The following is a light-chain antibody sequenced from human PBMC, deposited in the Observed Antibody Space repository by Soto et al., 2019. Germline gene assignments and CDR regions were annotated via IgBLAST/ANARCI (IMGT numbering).Light chain of an antibody. CDR1: RSNVGSYY. CDR3: AAWDDSLSGLV. Sequence: QSVLTQPPSASGTPGQRVTISCSGSRSNVGSYYVYWFQQLPGTAPKLLIYRNSQRPSGVPDRFSGSKSGTSASLAISGLRYEDEADYYCAAWDDSLSGLVFGGGTQLTVL. CDR2: RNS. J-gene: IGLJ2*01. V-gene: IGLV1-47*01.